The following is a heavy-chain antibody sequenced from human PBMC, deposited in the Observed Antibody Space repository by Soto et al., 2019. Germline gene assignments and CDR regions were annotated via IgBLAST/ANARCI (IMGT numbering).Heavy chain of an antibody. CDR3: ARVSSGWYGRGFDY. V-gene: IGHV1-3*05. J-gene: IGHJ4*02. CDR1: GYTFTSYA. CDR2: INADNGNT. D-gene: IGHD6-19*01. Sequence: QVQLVQSGAEEKKPGASVKVSCKASGYTFTSYAMHWVRQAPGQRLEWMGWINADNGNTKYSQKLQGRVTFTRDTSASTAYMELSSLRSEDTAVYYCARVSSGWYGRGFDYWGQGTLVTVSS.